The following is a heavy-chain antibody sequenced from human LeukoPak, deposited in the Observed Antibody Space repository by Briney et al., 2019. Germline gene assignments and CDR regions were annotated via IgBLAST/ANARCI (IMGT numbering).Heavy chain of an antibody. CDR2: INPGGGST. V-gene: IGHV1-46*01. CDR1: GYIFTNYY. D-gene: IGHD5-18*01. CDR3: ARDMYSYTTYYFDY. J-gene: IGHJ4*02. Sequence: ASVKVSCKAAGYIFTNYYMHWVRQAPGQGLEWMGIINPGGGSTSYAQKFQGRVTMTRDTSTSTVYMELSSLRSEDTAVYYCARDMYSYTTYYFDYWGQGTLVTVSS.